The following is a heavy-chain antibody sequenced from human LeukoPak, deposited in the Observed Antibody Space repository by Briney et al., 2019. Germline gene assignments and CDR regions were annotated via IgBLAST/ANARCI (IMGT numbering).Heavy chain of an antibody. CDR3: ARLLPSGDAFDI. CDR2: IYYSGST. Sequence: SETLSLTCTVSGGSISSYYWSWIRQPPGKGLEWIGYIYYSGSTNYNPSLKSRVTISVDTSKNQFSLKLSSVTAADTAVYYCARLLPSGDAFDIWGQGTMVTVSS. J-gene: IGHJ3*02. V-gene: IGHV4-59*08. CDR1: GGSISSYY. D-gene: IGHD3-10*01.